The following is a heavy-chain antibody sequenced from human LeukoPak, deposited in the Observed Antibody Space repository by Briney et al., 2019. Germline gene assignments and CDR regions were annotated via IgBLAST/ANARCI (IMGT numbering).Heavy chain of an antibody. Sequence: SETLPLTCTVSGGSISTYYWNWIRQPPGKGLEWIGYIYYSGSTNYNPSLKNRVTISVDTSNNQFSLKLTSVTAADTAVYYCARHRYYYYGMDVWGQGTTVTVSS. CDR3: ARHRYYYYGMDV. J-gene: IGHJ6*02. CDR1: GGSISTYY. CDR2: IYYSGST. V-gene: IGHV4-59*08.